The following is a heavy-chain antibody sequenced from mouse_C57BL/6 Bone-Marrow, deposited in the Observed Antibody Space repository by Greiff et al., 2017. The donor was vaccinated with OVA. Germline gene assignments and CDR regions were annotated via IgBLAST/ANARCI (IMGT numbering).Heavy chain of an antibody. CDR2: IAPNSGCT. CDR3: AREPLMMSYEDY. J-gene: IGHJ2*01. CDR1: GYTFTSYW. D-gene: IGHD6-1*01. V-gene: IGHV1-72*01. Sequence: QVLLMPSGAELVKPGASVKLSCTASGYTFTSYWMPWVKPRPGRGLEWIGRIAPNSGCTKYHEKFKSMSTLTVDKPCSTAYLQLSSLTSEDPAVYYCAREPLMMSYEDYWGQGTTLTVSP.